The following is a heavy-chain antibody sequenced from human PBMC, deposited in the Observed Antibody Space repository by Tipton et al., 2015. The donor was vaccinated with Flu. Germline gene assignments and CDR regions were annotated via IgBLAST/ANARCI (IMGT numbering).Heavy chain of an antibody. CDR1: GGSISSYY. Sequence: TLSLTCTVSGGSISSYYWSWIRQSPGKGLEWIAYIYYAGGINYNPSLKSRATISVDTPRNQFSLKLNAVTAADTAVYYCAASPWGLHGDSYFELWGRGALVTVSS. CDR3: AASPWGLHGDSYFEL. D-gene: IGHD2-21*01. CDR2: IYYAGGI. V-gene: IGHV4-59*03. J-gene: IGHJ4*02.